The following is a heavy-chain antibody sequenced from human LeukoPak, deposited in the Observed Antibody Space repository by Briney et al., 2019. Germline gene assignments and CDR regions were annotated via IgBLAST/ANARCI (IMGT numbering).Heavy chain of an antibody. V-gene: IGHV4-59*12. CDR2: IYHSGST. D-gene: IGHD3-22*01. Sequence: SETLSLTCTVSGGPISSYYWSWIRQPPGKGLEWIGYIYHSGSTYYNPSLKSRVTISVDRSKNQFSLKLSSVTAADTAVYYCAREGRYYDSSGYWGMDYFDYWSQGTLVTVSS. CDR1: GGPISSYY. J-gene: IGHJ4*02. CDR3: AREGRYYDSSGYWGMDYFDY.